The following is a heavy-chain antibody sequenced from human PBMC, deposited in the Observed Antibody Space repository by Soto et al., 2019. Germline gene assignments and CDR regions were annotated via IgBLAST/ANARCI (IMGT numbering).Heavy chain of an antibody. D-gene: IGHD3-10*01. CDR3: AKFRGPTYDFYDMDA. CDR1: GFIFSNYA. Sequence: EVQLLESGGGVVQPGGSLTLSCAASGFIFSNYAMTWVRQAPGKGLEWVSSRGSGGSTYQADSVKGRFIISRDNSKNMLYLLMDSLRAEDTAVYYCAKFRGPTYDFYDMDAWGKGTTVIVS. CDR2: RGSGGST. V-gene: IGHV3-23*01. J-gene: IGHJ6*03.